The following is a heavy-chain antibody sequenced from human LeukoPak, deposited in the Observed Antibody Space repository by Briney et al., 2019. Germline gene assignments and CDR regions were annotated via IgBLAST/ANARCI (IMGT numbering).Heavy chain of an antibody. V-gene: IGHV3-64D*06. CDR1: GFTFSSYA. J-gene: IGHJ4*02. D-gene: IGHD5-12*01. Sequence: PGGSLRLSCSASGFTFSSYAMHWVRQAPGKGLESVSAISSNGGSTYYADSVKGRFTISRDNSKNTLYLQMSSLRAEDTAVYYCVKGGATILDYWGQGTLVTVSS. CDR3: VKGGATILDY. CDR2: ISSNGGST.